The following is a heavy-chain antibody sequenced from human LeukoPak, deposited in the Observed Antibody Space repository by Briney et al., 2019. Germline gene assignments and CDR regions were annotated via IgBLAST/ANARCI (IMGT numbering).Heavy chain of an antibody. J-gene: IGHJ4*02. CDR1: GFTFSSYG. CDR3: ASLYDYGGNSDFDR. CDR2: IKQDGSEK. Sequence: PGGSLRLSCAASGFTFSSYGMHWVRQAPGKGLEWVANIKQDGSEKFYVDSVKGRFTISRDNAKNSLYLQMSSLRAEDTAVYYCASLYDYGGNSDFDRWGQGTLVTVSS. D-gene: IGHD4-23*01. V-gene: IGHV3-7*01.